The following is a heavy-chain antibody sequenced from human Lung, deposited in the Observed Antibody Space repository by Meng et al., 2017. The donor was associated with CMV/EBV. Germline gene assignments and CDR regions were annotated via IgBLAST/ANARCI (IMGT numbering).Heavy chain of an antibody. J-gene: IGHJ4*02. CDR1: GGSISSYH. V-gene: IGHV4-59*01. Sequence: SXTXSLXCTVSGGSISSYHWSWIRQPPGKGLEWIGYIYYSGSTNYNPSLKSRVTISVDTSKNQFSLKLSSVTAADTAVDYCARVGRSGCYVAGLDCWGQGTLVTVSS. CDR2: IYYSGST. D-gene: IGHD1-26*01. CDR3: ARVGRSGCYVAGLDC.